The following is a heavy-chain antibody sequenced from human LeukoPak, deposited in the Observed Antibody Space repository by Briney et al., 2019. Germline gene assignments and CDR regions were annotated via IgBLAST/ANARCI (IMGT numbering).Heavy chain of an antibody. Sequence: ASVTVSCKASGYTFTSYDINWVRQATGQGLEWMVWISAYNGNTNYAQKLQGRVTITTDSSTSTAYMELRSLISDDTAVYYCARDYDSSGYQGLKFDYWGQGTLVTVSS. CDR1: GYTFTSYD. J-gene: IGHJ4*02. CDR2: ISAYNGNT. V-gene: IGHV1-18*01. CDR3: ARDYDSSGYQGLKFDY. D-gene: IGHD3-22*01.